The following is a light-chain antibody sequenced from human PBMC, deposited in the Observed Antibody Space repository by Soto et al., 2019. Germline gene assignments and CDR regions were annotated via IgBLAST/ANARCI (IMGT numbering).Light chain of an antibody. CDR2: DAS. CDR1: QGISSA. CDR3: QQFNNYPIT. V-gene: IGKV1D-13*01. Sequence: AIQLTQSPSSLSASVGDRVTITCRASQGISSALAWYRQKPGKAPKLLIYDASSLESGVPSRFSGSGSGTDFTLTISSLQPEDFANYYCQQFNNYPITFGQGKRLEIK. J-gene: IGKJ5*01.